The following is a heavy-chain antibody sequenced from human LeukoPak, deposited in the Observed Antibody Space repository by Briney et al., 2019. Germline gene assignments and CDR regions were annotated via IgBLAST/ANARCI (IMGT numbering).Heavy chain of an antibody. CDR3: ARDPLASGWRDWYFDL. Sequence: GGSLRLSCVASGFTFSNYWMSWVRQAPGKGLEWVANINQDGSEKYYVDSVKGRFTISRDNAKNSLYLQMNSLRVEDTAVYYCARDPLASGWRDWYFDLWGRGILVTVSS. CDR2: INQDGSEK. D-gene: IGHD6-19*01. V-gene: IGHV3-7*01. J-gene: IGHJ2*01. CDR1: GFTFSNYW.